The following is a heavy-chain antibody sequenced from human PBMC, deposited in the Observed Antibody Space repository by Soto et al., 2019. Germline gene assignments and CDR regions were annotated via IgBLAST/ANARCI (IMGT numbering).Heavy chain of an antibody. D-gene: IGHD1-26*01. Sequence: QVQLQESGPGLVKPSETLSLTCSVSNGSISGFYWTWIRQPPGKILEWIGYIHYSGRTDYNPSLTSRATLSVDTSKNQFSLHLTSITAADTAVYYCVRVGVGIGNHFDSWGRGTLVTVSS. J-gene: IGHJ4*02. CDR3: VRVGVGIGNHFDS. CDR1: NGSISGFY. V-gene: IGHV4-59*12. CDR2: IHYSGRT.